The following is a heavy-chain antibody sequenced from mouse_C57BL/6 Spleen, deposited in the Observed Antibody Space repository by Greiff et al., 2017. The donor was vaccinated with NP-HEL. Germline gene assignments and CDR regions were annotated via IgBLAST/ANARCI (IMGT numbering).Heavy chain of an antibody. CDR3: ARRTGNWYFDV. J-gene: IGHJ1*03. CDR2: ISSGSSTI. Sequence: EVQLVESGGGLVKPGGSLKLSCAASGFTFSDYGMHWVRQAPEKGLEWVAYISSGSSTIYYADTVKGRFTISRDNAKNNLFLQMTSLRSEDTAMYYCARRTGNWYFDVWGTGTTVTVSS. CDR1: GFTFSDYG. D-gene: IGHD4-1*01. V-gene: IGHV5-17*01.